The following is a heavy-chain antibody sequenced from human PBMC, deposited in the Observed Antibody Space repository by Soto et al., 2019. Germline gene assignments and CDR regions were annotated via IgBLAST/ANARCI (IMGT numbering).Heavy chain of an antibody. CDR1: GGTFSSYT. CDR3: ARDGNYYDSSGYASYYGMDV. D-gene: IGHD3-22*01. CDR2: IIPILGIA. Sequence: SVKVSCKASGGTFSSYTISWVRQAPGQGLEWMGRIIPILGIANYAQKFQGRVTITADKSTRTAYMELRSLRSEDTAVYYCARDGNYYDSSGYASYYGMDVWGQGTTVTVSS. J-gene: IGHJ6*02. V-gene: IGHV1-69*04.